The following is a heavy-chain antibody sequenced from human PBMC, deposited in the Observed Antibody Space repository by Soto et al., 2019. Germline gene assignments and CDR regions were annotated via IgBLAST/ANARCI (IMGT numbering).Heavy chain of an antibody. CDR2: IYYSGST. CDR1: GGSISSYY. J-gene: IGHJ5*02. Sequence: SETVSLTCTVSGGSISSYYWSWIRQPPGKGLEWIGYIYYSGSTNYNPSLKSRVTISVDTSKNQFSLKLSSVTAADTAVYYCAVSSSWYTPFDPWGQGTLVTVSS. CDR3: AVSSSWYTPFDP. D-gene: IGHD6-13*01. V-gene: IGHV4-59*01.